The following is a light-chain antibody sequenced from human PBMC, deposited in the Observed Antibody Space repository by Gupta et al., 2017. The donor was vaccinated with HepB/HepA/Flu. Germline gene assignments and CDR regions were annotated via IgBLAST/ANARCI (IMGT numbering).Light chain of an antibody. CDR3: QQDYNLPMCS. CDR2: GAS. V-gene: IGKV3/OR2-268*02. CDR1: QSVSSSY. Sequence: EIVMTQSPATLSLSPGERATLSCRASQSVSSSYLSWYQQKPGQAPRLLIYGASTRATGIPARFSGSGSGTDFTLTISSLQPEDFAVYYCQQDYNLPMCSFGQGTKLEIK. J-gene: IGKJ2*04.